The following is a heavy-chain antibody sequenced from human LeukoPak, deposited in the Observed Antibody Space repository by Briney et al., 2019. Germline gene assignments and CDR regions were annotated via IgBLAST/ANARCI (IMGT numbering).Heavy chain of an antibody. V-gene: IGHV2-70*11. CDR3: EELDYHHFTMDV. J-gene: IGHJ6*02. CDR1: GFSLPTFGMC. Sequence: SGPALVNPTQTLTLTCSVSGFSLPTFGMCVTWIRQPPGKAPGWLARIDWDDDKYYSTSLKSRLTISKDTSKDQVVLTMTNMDPADTATYYCEELDYHHFTMDVWGQAATVIVSS. CDR2: IDWDDDK. D-gene: IGHD1-26*01.